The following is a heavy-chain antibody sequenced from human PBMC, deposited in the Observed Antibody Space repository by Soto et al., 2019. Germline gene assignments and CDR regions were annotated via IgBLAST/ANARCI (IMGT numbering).Heavy chain of an antibody. V-gene: IGHV3-48*03. CDR1: GFTFSDYE. J-gene: IGHJ5*02. CDR2: ISLSGTTI. CDR3: AREGGFDWFYP. Sequence: EVHLVESGGGLVQPGGSLRLSCAASGFTFSDYEMNWVRQAPGKGLEWVSYISLSGTTIHYADSVKGRFTISRDNAKNSVDLQMNSRRVEDTAIYYCAREGGFDWFYPWGQGTLVTVSS.